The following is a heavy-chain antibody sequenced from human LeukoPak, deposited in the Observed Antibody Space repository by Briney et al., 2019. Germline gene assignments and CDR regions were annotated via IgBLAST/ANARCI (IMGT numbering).Heavy chain of an antibody. Sequence: GGSLRLPCAASGFTFSTYAMNWVRQAPGKGLEWVSTIRGSGDSTYYADSVKGRFTISRDNPRNTLYLHMNILRAEDTAVYYCAKMLGAYRVFDSWGQGTRVTVSS. D-gene: IGHD1-26*01. J-gene: IGHJ4*02. V-gene: IGHV3-23*01. CDR1: GFTFSTYA. CDR3: AKMLGAYRVFDS. CDR2: IRGSGDST.